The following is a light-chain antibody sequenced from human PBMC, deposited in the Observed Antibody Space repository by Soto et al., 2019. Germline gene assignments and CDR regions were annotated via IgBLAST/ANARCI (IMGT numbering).Light chain of an antibody. J-gene: IGKJ5*01. Sequence: IVMTQSPATLSLSPGERATLSCRASQSVSSSYLAWYQQKPGQAPRLLIYGASNRATGIPDRFSGSGSVTDFTRTISRLEPEEFAGYYCQQFGSSPPRITFGQGTRLEIK. V-gene: IGKV3-20*01. CDR3: QQFGSSPPRIT. CDR2: GAS. CDR1: QSVSSSY.